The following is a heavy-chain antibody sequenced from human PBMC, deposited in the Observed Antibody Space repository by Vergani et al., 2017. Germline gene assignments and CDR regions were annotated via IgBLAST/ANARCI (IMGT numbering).Heavy chain of an antibody. CDR3: ARRSQSRYETYYYYGMDV. CDR2: IYYSGST. V-gene: IGHV4-59*01. D-gene: IGHD5-12*01. CDR1: GGSISSYY. Sequence: QVQLQESGPGLVKPSETLSLTCTVSGGSISSYYWSWIRQPPGKGLEWIGYIYYSGSTNYNPSLKSRVTISVDTSKNQFSLKLSSVTVADTAVYYCARRSQSRYETYYYYGMDVWGQGTTVTVSS. J-gene: IGHJ6*02.